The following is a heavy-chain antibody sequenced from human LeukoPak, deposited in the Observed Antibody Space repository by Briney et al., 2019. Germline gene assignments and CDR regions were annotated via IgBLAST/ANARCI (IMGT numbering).Heavy chain of an antibody. V-gene: IGHV4-61*01. CDR3: ARGGETFEYSSSPPFDY. CDR1: AYSISSGYY. Sequence: SETLSLTCTVSAYSISSGYYWGWIRQPPGKGLEWIGYIYYSGSTNYNPSLKSRVTISVDTSKNQFSLKLSSVTAADTAVYYCARGGETFEYSSSPPFDYWGQGTLVTVSS. CDR2: IYYSGST. J-gene: IGHJ4*02. D-gene: IGHD6-6*01.